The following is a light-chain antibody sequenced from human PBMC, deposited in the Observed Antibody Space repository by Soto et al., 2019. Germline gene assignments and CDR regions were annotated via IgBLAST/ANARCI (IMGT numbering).Light chain of an antibody. V-gene: IGKV3-11*01. CDR2: DAS. CDR3: QQYGNSVPFT. J-gene: IGKJ2*01. CDR1: QTINSY. Sequence: EIVLTQSPATLSLSPGERATLSCRASQTINSYLAWFQQKPGQAPRLLIYDASYRATGVPARFSGSGSGTDFTLTISSLEPADFAIYFCQQYGNSVPFTFGQGTKLEIK.